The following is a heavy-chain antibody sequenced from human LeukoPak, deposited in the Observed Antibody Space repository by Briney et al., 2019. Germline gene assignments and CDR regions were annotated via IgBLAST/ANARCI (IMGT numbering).Heavy chain of an antibody. V-gene: IGHV3-21*01. CDR1: GFTFSSYS. CDR3: ARVLPYYYDSSGPRHYYYGMDV. CDR2: ISSSRSYI. J-gene: IGHJ6*02. D-gene: IGHD3-22*01. Sequence: PGGSLRLSCAASGFTFSSYSMNWVRQAPGKGLEWVSSISSSRSYIYYADSVKGRFTISRDNAKNSLYLQMNSLRAEDTAVYYCARVLPYYYDSSGPRHYYYGMDVWGQGTTVTVSS.